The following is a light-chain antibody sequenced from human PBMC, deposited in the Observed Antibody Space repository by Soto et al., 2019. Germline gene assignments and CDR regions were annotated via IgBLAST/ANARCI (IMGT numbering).Light chain of an antibody. V-gene: IGKV3-20*01. J-gene: IGKJ1*01. CDR1: QNIYINS. Sequence: PGERATLSCRASQNIYINSLAWYQQRPGQAPRLLIYGGSTRATAVPDRFSGSGSGTDFALTISGLEPEDFAVYYCQQYVSSPRTFGQGTKVEVK. CDR3: QQYVSSPRT. CDR2: GGS.